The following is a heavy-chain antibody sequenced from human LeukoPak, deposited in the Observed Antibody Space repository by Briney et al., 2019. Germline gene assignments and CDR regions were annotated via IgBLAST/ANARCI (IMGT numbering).Heavy chain of an antibody. Sequence: GGSLRLSCAASGFTFSRYGMHWVRQAPGKGLEWVAVIWSDGTNKYYADSVKGRFTISRDNSQNTLYLQMNSLRAEDTAVYYCARVGSFGSGSYAFDIWGQGTMVTVSS. CDR2: IWSDGTNK. J-gene: IGHJ3*02. V-gene: IGHV3-33*01. CDR3: ARVGSFGSGSYAFDI. D-gene: IGHD3-10*01. CDR1: GFTFSRYG.